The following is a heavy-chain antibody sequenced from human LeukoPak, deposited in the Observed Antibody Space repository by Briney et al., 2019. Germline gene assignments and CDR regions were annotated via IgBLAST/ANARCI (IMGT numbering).Heavy chain of an antibody. D-gene: IGHD1-1*01. Sequence: PGESLRLSCASSGFTFSSHWMLWVRQAPGKGVVWVSGIDSGGSNTVYADSGKGRFTISRDNAKNTLYLEMDSLRAEDTAVYYCARSIGTTGGYWGQGTLVTVSS. CDR3: ARSIGTTGGY. V-gene: IGHV3-74*01. CDR2: IDSGGSNT. J-gene: IGHJ4*02. CDR1: GFTFSSHW.